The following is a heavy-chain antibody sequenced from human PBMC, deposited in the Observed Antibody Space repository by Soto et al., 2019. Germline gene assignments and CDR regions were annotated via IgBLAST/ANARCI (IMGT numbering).Heavy chain of an antibody. V-gene: IGHV4-4*02. CDR3: ARSFGWYAIDH. CDR2: IHHSGST. CDR1: SASIITEQR. J-gene: IGHJ4*02. Sequence: QMQLQESGPGLVKPSETLSLTCAVSSASIITEQRWTWVRQPPGKGLEWIGEIHHSGSTNNNPSLRSRVTMSVDKSKHQCSLNLNSVTAAATAIYYCARSFGWYAIDHWGQGTLVIVSS. D-gene: IGHD6-19*01.